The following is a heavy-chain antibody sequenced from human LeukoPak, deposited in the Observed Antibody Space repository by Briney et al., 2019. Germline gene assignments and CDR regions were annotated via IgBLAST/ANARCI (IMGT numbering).Heavy chain of an antibody. CDR1: GVFISSGSYY. CDR3: ARGVLREFDY. J-gene: IGHJ4*02. CDR2: IYTSGST. Sequence: PSETLSLTCTVSGVFISSGSYYWSWIRQHAGKGLEWIGRIYTSGSTNYNPSLKSRVTISVDTSKNQFSLKLSPVTAADTSVYYCARGVLREFDYWGQVILVTVSS. V-gene: IGHV4-61*02. D-gene: IGHD1-26*01.